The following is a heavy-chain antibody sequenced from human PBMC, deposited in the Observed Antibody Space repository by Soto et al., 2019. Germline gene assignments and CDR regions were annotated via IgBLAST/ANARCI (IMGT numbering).Heavy chain of an antibody. Sequence: EVQLVESGGGLSLPGGSLRLSCAASGFTFNTHWMQWVRQAPGKGLVWVSRINSDGSITDYADSVKGRFSISRDNPRNTLYLQMNSLSPEDTAVYYCARAMTSVGAAAKGDFWGQGTLVTVSS. CDR3: ARAMTSVGAAAKGDF. J-gene: IGHJ4*02. CDR1: GFTFNTHW. V-gene: IGHV3-74*01. D-gene: IGHD1-26*01. CDR2: INSDGSIT.